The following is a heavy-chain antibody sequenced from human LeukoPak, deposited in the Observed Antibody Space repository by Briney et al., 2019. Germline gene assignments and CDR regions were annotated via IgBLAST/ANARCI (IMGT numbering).Heavy chain of an antibody. V-gene: IGHV4-59*08. Sequence: SETLSLTCTVSGASISNYYWSWIRQPPGKGLECIGYVSYSGRTNHNPSLKSRVTISADTSKNQFSLKLTSVTAADTAVYYCARHERGAEKLDYWGQGTLVTISS. J-gene: IGHJ4*02. CDR1: GASISNYY. CDR2: VSYSGRT. D-gene: IGHD1-1*01. CDR3: ARHERGAEKLDY.